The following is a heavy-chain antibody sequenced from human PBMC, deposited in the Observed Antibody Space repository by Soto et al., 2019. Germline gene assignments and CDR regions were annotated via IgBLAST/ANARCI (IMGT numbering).Heavy chain of an antibody. CDR2: IYYSGST. CDR1: GGSISSYY. CDR3: ARTSRGYYFDY. V-gene: IGHV4-59*01. J-gene: IGHJ4*02. Sequence: QVQLQESGPGLVKPSETLSLTCTVSGGSISSYYWSWIRQPPGKGLEWIGYIYYSGSTNYNPSLRSRVTISVATSKTQCSLTLSSVTAADTAVYYCARTSRGYYFDYWGQGTLVTVSS. D-gene: IGHD2-2*01.